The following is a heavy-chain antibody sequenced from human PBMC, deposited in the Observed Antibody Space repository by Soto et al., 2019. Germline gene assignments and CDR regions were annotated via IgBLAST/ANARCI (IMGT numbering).Heavy chain of an antibody. V-gene: IGHV1-46*01. CDR2: INPAIGST. J-gene: IGHJ4*02. Sequence: QVQLVQSGAEVKKPGASVKLSCRTSGYTFTHYYIHWVRQAPGQGLEWLGIINPAIGSTNYAQDFQGRVTVTMDTSTTTVYRDLSGLRAEDTAIFYCARDLAAGEHWGQGTLVTVSS. CDR1: GYTFTHYY. CDR3: ARDLAAGEH. D-gene: IGHD6-13*01.